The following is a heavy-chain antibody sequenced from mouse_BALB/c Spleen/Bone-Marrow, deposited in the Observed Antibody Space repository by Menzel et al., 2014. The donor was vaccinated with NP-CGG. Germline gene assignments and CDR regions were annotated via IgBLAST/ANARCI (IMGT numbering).Heavy chain of an antibody. CDR1: GYAFSSYW. V-gene: IGHV1-80*01. D-gene: IGHD1-1*01. CDR3: AREDGSSPFAY. CDR2: IYPGDGDT. Sequence: SGAELVRPGSSVKISCKASGYAFSSYWMNWVKQRPGQGLEWIGQIYPGDGDTNYNGKFKGKATLTADKSSSTAYMQLSSLTSEDSAVYLCAREDGSSPFAYWGQGTLVTVSA. J-gene: IGHJ3*01.